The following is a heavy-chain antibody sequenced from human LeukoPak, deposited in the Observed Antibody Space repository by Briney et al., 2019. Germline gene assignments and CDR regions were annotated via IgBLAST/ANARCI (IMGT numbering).Heavy chain of an antibody. Sequence: GGSLRLSCAASGFTFSSYSMNWVRQAPGKGLEWVSYISSSSTIYYADSVKGRFTISRDNAKNSLYLQMNSLRAEDTAVYYCARCLSPGYSSGWYPVDAFDIWGQGTMVTVSS. CDR2: ISSSSTI. CDR3: ARCLSPGYSSGWYPVDAFDI. J-gene: IGHJ3*02. D-gene: IGHD6-19*01. CDR1: GFTFSSYS. V-gene: IGHV3-48*01.